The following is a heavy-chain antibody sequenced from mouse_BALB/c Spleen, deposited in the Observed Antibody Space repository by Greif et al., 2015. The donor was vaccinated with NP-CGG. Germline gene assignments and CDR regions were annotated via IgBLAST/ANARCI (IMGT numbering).Heavy chain of an antibody. CDR3: ANWDWYFDA. Sequence: EVKLQESGAELVKPGASVKLSCTASGFNIKDTYMHWVKQRPEQGLEWIGRIDPANGNTKYDPKFQGKATITADTSSNPACLQLSSLTSEDTAVYYCANWDWYFDAWGAVTTVTVSS. CDR1: GFNIKDTY. V-gene: IGHV14-3*02. J-gene: IGHJ1*01. D-gene: IGHD4-1*01. CDR2: IDPANGNT.